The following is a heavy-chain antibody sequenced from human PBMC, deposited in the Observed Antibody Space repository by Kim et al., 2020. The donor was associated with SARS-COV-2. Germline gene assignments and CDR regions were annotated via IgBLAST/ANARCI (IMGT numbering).Heavy chain of an antibody. J-gene: IGHJ3*02. CDR3: ANLIDGVDAFDI. CDR1: GFTFSSYA. V-gene: IGHV3-23*01. CDR2: ISGSGGST. Sequence: GGSLRLSCAASGFTFSSYAMSWVRQAPGKGLEWVSAISGSGGSTYYADSVKGRFTISRDNSKNTLYLQMNSLRAEDTAVYYCANLIDGVDAFDIWGQGTMVTVSS. D-gene: IGHD2-8*01.